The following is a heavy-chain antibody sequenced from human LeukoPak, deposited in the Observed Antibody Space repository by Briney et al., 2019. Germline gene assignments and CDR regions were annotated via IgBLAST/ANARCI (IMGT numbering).Heavy chain of an antibody. CDR1: GFTFSSYG. J-gene: IGHJ3*02. CDR3: ARGGYNYVDAFDI. D-gene: IGHD5-24*01. Sequence: GGSLRLSCAASGFTFSSYGMHWVRQAPGKGLEWVAVISYDGSNKYYADSVKGRFTISRDNSKNTLYLQMNSLRAEDTAVYYCARGGYNYVDAFDIWGQGTMVTVSS. CDR2: ISYDGSNK. V-gene: IGHV3-30*03.